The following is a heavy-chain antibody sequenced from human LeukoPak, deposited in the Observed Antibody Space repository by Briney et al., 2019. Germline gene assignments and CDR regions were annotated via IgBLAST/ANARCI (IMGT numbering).Heavy chain of an antibody. Sequence: GTSVKVSCKASGFTFTSSAMQWVRQARGQRLEWIGWIVVGSGNTNYAQKFQERVTITRDTSTSTAYMELSSLRSEDTAVYYCAAERDIVGATKPPIWYFDLWGRGTLVTVSS. J-gene: IGHJ2*01. CDR2: IVVGSGNT. CDR1: GFTFTSSA. CDR3: AAERDIVGATKPPIWYFDL. D-gene: IGHD1-26*01. V-gene: IGHV1-58*02.